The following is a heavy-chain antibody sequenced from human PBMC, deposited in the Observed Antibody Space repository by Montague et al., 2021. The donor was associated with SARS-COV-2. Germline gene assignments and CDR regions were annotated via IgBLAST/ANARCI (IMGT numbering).Heavy chain of an antibody. V-gene: IGHV4-34*01. J-gene: IGHJ6*01. Sequence: SETLSLTCAVYGGSFSGYYWSWIRQPPGKGLEWIGQIHHTGSTIYKPSLKSRVTISEDTSKNQFSLKTTSVTAADTAVYYCARGGHQLRFGLDVWGQGTTVTVSS. D-gene: IGHD3-16*01. CDR3: ARGGHQLRFGLDV. CDR1: GGSFSGYY. CDR2: IHHTGST.